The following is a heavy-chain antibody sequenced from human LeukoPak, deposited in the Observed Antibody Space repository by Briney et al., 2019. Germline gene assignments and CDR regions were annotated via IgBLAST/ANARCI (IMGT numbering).Heavy chain of an antibody. V-gene: IGHV1-18*01. D-gene: IGHD3-10*01. CDR2: ISTYNSNT. J-gene: IGHJ4*02. CDR3: ARGAVRLLLFGDSGRKSKTYFDY. Sequence: GASVKVSCKASGYTFTSYGISWVRQAPGQGLEWMGWISTYNSNTNYAQKLQGRVTMTTDTSTSTAYMELRSLRSDDTAVYYCARGAVRLLLFGDSGRKSKTYFDYWGQGTLVTVSS. CDR1: GYTFTSYG.